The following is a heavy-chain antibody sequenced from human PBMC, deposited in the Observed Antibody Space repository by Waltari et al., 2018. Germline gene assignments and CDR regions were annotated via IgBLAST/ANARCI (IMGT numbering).Heavy chain of an antibody. Sequence: EVQVVESGGGLVQPGGSLRRSCAASGFTFSNYWMTWVRRGPGHGREGVANIDQDGNGLHYVDSVRGRFTISRDNAKNSMFLQMNSLRAEDTAVYYCARVPLPWYLDYWGQGTLVTVSS. J-gene: IGHJ4*02. CDR1: GFTFSNYW. CDR2: IDQDGNGL. CDR3: ARVPLPWYLDY. V-gene: IGHV3-7*01.